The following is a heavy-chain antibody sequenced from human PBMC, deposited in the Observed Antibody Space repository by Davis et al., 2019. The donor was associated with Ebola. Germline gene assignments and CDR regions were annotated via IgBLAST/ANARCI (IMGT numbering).Heavy chain of an antibody. J-gene: IGHJ4*02. CDR2: ISSSSSYI. CDR3: ARGYGHNAYYFDY. Sequence: PGGSLRLSCAASGFTFSSYSMNWVRQAPGKGLEWVSSISSSSSYIYYADSVKGRFTISRDNAKNSLYLQMNSLRAEDTAVYYCARGYGHNAYYFDYWGQGTLVTVSS. V-gene: IGHV3-21*01. CDR1: GFTFSSYS. D-gene: IGHD1-14*01.